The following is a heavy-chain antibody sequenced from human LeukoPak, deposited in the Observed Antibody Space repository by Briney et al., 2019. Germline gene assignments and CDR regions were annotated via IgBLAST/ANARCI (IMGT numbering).Heavy chain of an antibody. D-gene: IGHD6-13*01. J-gene: IGHJ3*02. CDR2: VYTSGSS. Sequence: SETLSLTCTVSGDSISSSHWSWIRQPAGKGLEWIGRVYTSGSSDYNPSLKSPVTMSVDTSKNQFSLKLSSVTVADTAVYYCATDLAAAGNGRAFDIWGQGTKVTVSS. CDR3: ATDLAAAGNGRAFDI. CDR1: GDSISSSH. V-gene: IGHV4-4*07.